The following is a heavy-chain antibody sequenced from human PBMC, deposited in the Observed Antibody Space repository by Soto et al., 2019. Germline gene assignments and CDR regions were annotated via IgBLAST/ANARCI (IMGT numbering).Heavy chain of an antibody. CDR3: ARDLPYYDYVWGSYRHGAFDI. Sequence: SVKVSCKASGGTFSSYAIGWVRQAPGQGLEWMGGIIPIFGTANYAQKFQGRVTITADKSTSTAYMELSSLRSEDTAVYYCARDLPYYDYVWGSYRHGAFDIWGQGTMVTVSS. CDR2: IIPIFGTA. J-gene: IGHJ3*02. D-gene: IGHD3-16*02. V-gene: IGHV1-69*06. CDR1: GGTFSSYA.